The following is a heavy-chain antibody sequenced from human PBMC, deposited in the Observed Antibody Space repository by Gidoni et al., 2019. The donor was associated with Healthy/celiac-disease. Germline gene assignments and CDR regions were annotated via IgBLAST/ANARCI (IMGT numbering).Heavy chain of an antibody. V-gene: IGHV4-34*01. D-gene: IGHD6-13*01. CDR3: ARGRGLYSSSWYAKAGMTNSQRVGHGLDV. J-gene: IGHJ6*02. CDR2: INHSGST. CDR1: GGSFSGYY. Sequence: QVQLQQWGAGLLKPSETLSLTCAVYGGSFSGYYWSWIRQPPGKGLEWIGEINHSGSTNYNPSLKSRVTISLDTSKNQFSLKLSSVTAADTAIYYCARGRGLYSSSWYAKAGMTNSQRVGHGLDVWGQRTTVTVSS.